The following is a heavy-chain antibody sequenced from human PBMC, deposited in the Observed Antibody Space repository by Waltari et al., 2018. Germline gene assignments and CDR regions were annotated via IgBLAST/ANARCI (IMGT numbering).Heavy chain of an antibody. V-gene: IGHV4-34*01. CDR1: GGSFSGYY. CDR2: INHSGGT. J-gene: IGHJ5*02. D-gene: IGHD6-19*01. Sequence: QVQLQQWGAGLLKPSETLSLTCAVYGGSFSGYYWSWIRQPPGKGLEWIGEINHSGGTNYNPSLKSRVTISVDTSKNQFSLKLSSVTAADTAVYYCARQLYIAVAGTWWFDPWGQGTLVTVSS. CDR3: ARQLYIAVAGTWWFDP.